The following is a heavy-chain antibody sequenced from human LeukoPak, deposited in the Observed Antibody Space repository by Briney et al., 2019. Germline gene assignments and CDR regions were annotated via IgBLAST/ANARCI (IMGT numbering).Heavy chain of an antibody. D-gene: IGHD6-13*01. J-gene: IGHJ4*02. V-gene: IGHV4-59*01. CDR2: IFYSGST. Sequence: KPSETLSLTCTVSGGYISSYYWSWIRQPPGKGLEWLGYIFYSGSTSYNPSLNGRVTISIDTSKNQFSLKLSSVTAADTAVYYCARAIEQLAILNYWGQGTLATVSS. CDR3: ARAIEQLAILNY. CDR1: GGYISSYY.